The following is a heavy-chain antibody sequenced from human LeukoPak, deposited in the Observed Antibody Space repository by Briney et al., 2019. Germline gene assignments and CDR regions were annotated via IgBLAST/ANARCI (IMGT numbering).Heavy chain of an antibody. CDR3: VNLGYSD. Sequence: GGSLRLSCEASGFSFSAAWMTWVRQAPGRGLEWVASIKNDGSDTYYVDSVKGRFTLSRDNAKNLVYLQMNSLRVEDTAVYYCVNLGYSDGGQGTLVTVSS. D-gene: IGHD5-12*01. CDR1: GFSFSAAW. J-gene: IGHJ4*02. V-gene: IGHV3-7*01. CDR2: IKNDGSDT.